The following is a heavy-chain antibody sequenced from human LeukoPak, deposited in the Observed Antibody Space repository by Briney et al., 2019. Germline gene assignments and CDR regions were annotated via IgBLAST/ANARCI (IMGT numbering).Heavy chain of an antibody. CDR3: ARLYGGNLDVGDY. CDR1: GGTFSSYA. J-gene: IGHJ4*02. D-gene: IGHD4-23*01. V-gene: IGHV1-69*05. CDR2: IIPIFGTA. Sequence: SVKVSCKASGGTFSSYAISWVRQAPGQGLEWMGRIIPIFGTANYAQKFQGRVTITTDESTSTAYMELSSLRSEDTAVYYCARLYGGNLDVGDYWGPGTLVTVSS.